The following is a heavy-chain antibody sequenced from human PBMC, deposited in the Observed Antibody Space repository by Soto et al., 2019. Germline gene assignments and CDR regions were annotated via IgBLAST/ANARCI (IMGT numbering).Heavy chain of an antibody. CDR2: ISWDGGST. Sequence: GGSLRLSCATSGFTFSTYAMHWVRQAPGKGLEWLSLISWDGGSTYYADSVKGRFTISRDNSKNSLYLQMNSLRTEDTALYYCAKDKRKRNYDFWSGYSPAYYYYGMDVWGQGTTVTVSS. V-gene: IGHV3-43*02. D-gene: IGHD3-3*01. CDR1: GFTFSTYA. CDR3: AKDKRKRNYDFWSGYSPAYYYYGMDV. J-gene: IGHJ6*02.